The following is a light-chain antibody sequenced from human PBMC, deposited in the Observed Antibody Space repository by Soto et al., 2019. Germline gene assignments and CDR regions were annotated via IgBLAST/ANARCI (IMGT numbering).Light chain of an antibody. Sequence: QSALTQPASVSGSRGQSITVSCTGTSSDIGGYNYVSWYQHHPGKAPRLIIYEVNLRPSGVSARFSASKSGDTASLTISGLQAGDEADYYCCSDSTSNTHNYVFGTGTKVTVL. J-gene: IGLJ1*01. CDR3: CSDSTSNTHNYV. V-gene: IGLV2-14*01. CDR1: SSDIGGYNY. CDR2: EVN.